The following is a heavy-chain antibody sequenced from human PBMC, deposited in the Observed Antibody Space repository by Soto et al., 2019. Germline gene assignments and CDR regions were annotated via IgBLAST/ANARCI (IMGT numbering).Heavy chain of an antibody. CDR2: FDPEDGET. CDR3: ATELYYFILTGALRDAFSF. D-gene: IGHD3-9*01. V-gene: IGHV1-24*01. CDR1: GYTLTELS. J-gene: IGHJ3*01. Sequence: ASVKVSCKVSGYTLTELSMHWVRQAPGKGLEWMGGFDPEDGETIYAQKFQGRVTMTEDTSTDTAYMELSSLRSEDTAVYYCATELYYFILTGALRDAFSFCAKGTLV.